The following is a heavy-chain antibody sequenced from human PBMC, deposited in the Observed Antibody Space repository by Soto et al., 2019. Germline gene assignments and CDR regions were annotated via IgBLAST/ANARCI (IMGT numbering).Heavy chain of an antibody. CDR1: GGSISSYY. CDR3: AGSGYRICSGGSCYQPRHAFDI. Sequence: ETLSLTCTVSGGSISSYYWSWIRQPPGKGLEWIGYIYYSGSTNYNPSLKSRVTISVDTSKNQFSLKLSSVTAADTAVYYCAGSGYRICSGGSCYQPRHAFDIWGQGTMVTVSS. CDR2: IYYSGST. V-gene: IGHV4-59*08. D-gene: IGHD2-15*01. J-gene: IGHJ3*02.